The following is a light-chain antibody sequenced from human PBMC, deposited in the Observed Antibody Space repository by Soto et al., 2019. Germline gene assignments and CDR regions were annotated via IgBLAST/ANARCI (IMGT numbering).Light chain of an antibody. CDR2: GAS. Sequence: EIVLTQSPGTLSLSPGERATLSCRASQSVSSSFLAWYQQKPGQAPRLLIYGASSRATGIPDRFSGSGSGTDFTLTISRLEPEDFAMYYCPQYGSSQWTFGQGTKVEIK. CDR1: QSVSSSF. CDR3: PQYGSSQWT. J-gene: IGKJ1*01. V-gene: IGKV3-20*01.